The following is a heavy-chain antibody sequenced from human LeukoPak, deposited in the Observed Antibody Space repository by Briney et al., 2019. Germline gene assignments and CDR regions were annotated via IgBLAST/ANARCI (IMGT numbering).Heavy chain of an antibody. CDR1: GFTFSTYW. D-gene: IGHD4-17*01. Sequence: GGSLRLSCAASGFTFSTYWMHWVRQAPGKGLVWVSRINSDGSSTSYADFVKGRFTISRYNAKNTLYLQMNSLRAEGTAVYYCTRNYGDYGFDYWGQGTLVTVSS. J-gene: IGHJ4*02. V-gene: IGHV3-74*01. CDR2: INSDGSST. CDR3: TRNYGDYGFDY.